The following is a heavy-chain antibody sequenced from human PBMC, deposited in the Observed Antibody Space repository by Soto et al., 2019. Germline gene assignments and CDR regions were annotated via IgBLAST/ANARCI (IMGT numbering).Heavy chain of an antibody. CDR3: ATGRFSSSLYFDY. V-gene: IGHV3-15*01. J-gene: IGHJ4*02. Sequence: EVQLVESGGGLVKPGGSLRLSCAASGFTFSNAWMTWVRQAPGKGLEWVGRIKSKTDGGTADYAPPVKGRFTISRDDSKNTLYLQMNSLKTDDTAMYYCATGRFSSSLYFDYWGQGTLVTVSS. D-gene: IGHD6-6*01. CDR2: IKSKTDGGTA. CDR1: GFTFSNAW.